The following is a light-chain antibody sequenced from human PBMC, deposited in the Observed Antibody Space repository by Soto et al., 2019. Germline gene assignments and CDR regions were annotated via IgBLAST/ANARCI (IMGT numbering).Light chain of an antibody. CDR3: QQYNSYWT. CDR1: QSVSSW. CDR2: KAS. J-gene: IGKJ1*01. Sequence: DIQMTQSPSTLSASVGDRVTITCRASQSVSSWLAWYQQKPGKAPKLLIYKASSLESGVPSRFSGSGSGTEFTLTISSLQHDDFATYYCQQYNSYWTFGQGTKVEI. V-gene: IGKV1-5*03.